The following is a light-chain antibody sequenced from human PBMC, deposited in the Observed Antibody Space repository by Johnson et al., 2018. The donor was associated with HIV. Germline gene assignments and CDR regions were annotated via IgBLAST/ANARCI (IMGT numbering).Light chain of an antibody. CDR2: DNN. CDR1: SSNIGNNY. J-gene: IGLJ1*01. CDR3: GTWDGSLSAGAV. V-gene: IGLV1-51*01. Sequence: QPVLTQPPSVSAAPGQKVTISCSGSSSNIGNNYVSWYQQLPGKAPKLLIYDNNKRPSGIPDRFSGSKSGTSATLGITGLQTGDEGDYYCGTWDGSLSAGAVFGTGTKVTVL.